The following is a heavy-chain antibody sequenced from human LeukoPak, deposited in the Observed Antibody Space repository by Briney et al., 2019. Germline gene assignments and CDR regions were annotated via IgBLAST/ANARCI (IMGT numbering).Heavy chain of an antibody. CDR1: GFILSSYW. CDR3: ARSRTYGDYGRGLDY. CDR2: INKDGIST. Sequence: GGSLRLSCAVSGFILSSYWMHWVRQPPGKGLGYIACINKDGISTSYADSVKGRFTISRDNAKNTLYLQMNSLRAEDTAVYYCARSRTYGDYGRGLDYWGQGTLVTVSS. V-gene: IGHV3-74*01. J-gene: IGHJ4*02. D-gene: IGHD4-17*01.